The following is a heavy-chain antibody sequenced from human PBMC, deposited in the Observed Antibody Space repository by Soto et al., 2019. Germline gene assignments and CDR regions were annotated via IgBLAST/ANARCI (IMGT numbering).Heavy chain of an antibody. D-gene: IGHD3-22*01. V-gene: IGHV4-59*06. J-gene: IGHJ3*02. CDR1: GGSISSYY. CDR3: ARVLTVVITTFAFDI. Sequence: SETLSLTCTVSGGSISSYYWSWIRQPPGKGREWIGYIYYSGSTYYNPSLKSRVTISVDTSKNQFSLKLSSVTAADTAVYYCARVLTVVITTFAFDIWGQGTMVTVSS. CDR2: IYYSGST.